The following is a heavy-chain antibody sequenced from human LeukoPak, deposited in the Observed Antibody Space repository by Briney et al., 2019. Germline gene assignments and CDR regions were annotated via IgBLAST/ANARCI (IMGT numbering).Heavy chain of an antibody. J-gene: IGHJ6*02. CDR2: ISTTSSFT. CDR1: GFTFSDYY. D-gene: IGHD3-16*01. Sequence: GGSLRLSCAASGFTFSDYYMNWIRQAPGKGLEWVSYISTTSSFTNYADSVKGRFTISRDNSKNTLYLQMNSLRAEDTAVYYCARPRGRNYYYYGMDVWGQGTTVTVSS. V-gene: IGHV3-11*06. CDR3: ARPRGRNYYYYGMDV.